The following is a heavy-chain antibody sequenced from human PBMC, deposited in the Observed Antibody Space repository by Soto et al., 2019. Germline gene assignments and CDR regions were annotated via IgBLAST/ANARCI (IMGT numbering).Heavy chain of an antibody. J-gene: IGHJ3*02. CDR1: GYTFTGYY. D-gene: IGHD3-3*01. Sequence: GASVKVSCKASGYTFTGYYMHRVRQAPGQGLEWMGWINPNSGGTNYAQKFQGWVTMTRDTSISTAYMELSRLRSDDTAVYYCARDLMVFGVVTDAFDIWGQGTMVTVSS. V-gene: IGHV1-2*04. CDR3: ARDLMVFGVVTDAFDI. CDR2: INPNSGGT.